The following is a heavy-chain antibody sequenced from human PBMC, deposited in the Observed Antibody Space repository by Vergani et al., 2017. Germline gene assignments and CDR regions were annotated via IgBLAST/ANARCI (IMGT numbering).Heavy chain of an antibody. CDR1: GFFFDDSA. J-gene: IGHJ4*02. V-gene: IGHV3-9*01. D-gene: IGHD5-24*01. CDR3: AKDRGDGYNRGGLLDD. Sequence: EVLLVESGGDLVQPGRSLRLSCAASGFFFDDSAMHWVRQAPGKGLEWVSGISWSSGSVGYADSVKGRFTISRDNAKNSLYLQMNSLRPEDTALYYCAKDRGDGYNRGGLLDDWGQGTLVTVSS. CDR2: ISWSSGSV.